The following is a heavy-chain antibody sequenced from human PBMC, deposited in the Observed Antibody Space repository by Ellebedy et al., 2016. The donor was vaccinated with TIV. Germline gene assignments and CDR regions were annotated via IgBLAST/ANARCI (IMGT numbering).Heavy chain of an antibody. Sequence: GESLKISCATSGFTFSSYAMHWVRQAPGRGLEWVAVMWDGGISKDYADSVKGRFAISGDNSKNTLYLQMNNLRAEDTAVYYCARGEYSGYAPPAYWGQGTLVIVSS. CDR3: ARGEYSGYAPPAY. V-gene: IGHV3-33*01. D-gene: IGHD5-12*01. J-gene: IGHJ4*02. CDR1: GFTFSSYA. CDR2: MWDGGISK.